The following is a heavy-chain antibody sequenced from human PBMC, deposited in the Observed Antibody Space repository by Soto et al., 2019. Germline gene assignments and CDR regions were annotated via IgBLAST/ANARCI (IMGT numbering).Heavy chain of an antibody. CDR3: ARMAARYYYYYGMDV. CDR1: GGSFSGYY. D-gene: IGHD6-6*01. V-gene: IGHV4-34*01. J-gene: IGHJ6*02. Sequence: SETLSLTCAVYGGSFSGYYWSWIRQPPGRGLEWIGEINHSGSTNYNPSLKSRVTISVDTSKNQFSLKLSSVTAADTAVYYCARMAARYYYYYGMDVWGQGTTVTVS. CDR2: INHSGST.